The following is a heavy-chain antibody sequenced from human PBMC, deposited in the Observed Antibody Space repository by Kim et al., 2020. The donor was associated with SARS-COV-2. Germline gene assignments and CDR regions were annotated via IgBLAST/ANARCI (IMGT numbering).Heavy chain of an antibody. CDR3: ARDLLGGSTST. CDR1: GGSISSGGYS. CDR2: IYHSGST. Sequence: SETLSLTCAVSGGSISSGGYSWSWIRQPPGKGLEWIGYIYHSGSTYYNPSLKSRVTISVDRSKNQFSLKLSSVTAADTAVYYCARDLLGGSTSTWGQGTL. D-gene: IGHD2-2*01. V-gene: IGHV4-30-2*01. J-gene: IGHJ4*02.